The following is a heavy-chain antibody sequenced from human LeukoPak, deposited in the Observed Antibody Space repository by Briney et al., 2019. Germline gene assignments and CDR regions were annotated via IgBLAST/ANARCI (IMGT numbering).Heavy chain of an antibody. D-gene: IGHD6-19*01. CDR3: ARMALYSSGPRERRFDY. Sequence: GGSLRLSCAASGSTVSSNYTSWVRQAPGKGLEWVSVIYSGGSTYYADSVKGRFTISRDNSKNTLYLQMNSLRAEDTAVYYCARMALYSSGPRERRFDYWGQGTLVTVSS. CDR2: IYSGGST. J-gene: IGHJ4*02. V-gene: IGHV3-53*01. CDR1: GSTVSSNY.